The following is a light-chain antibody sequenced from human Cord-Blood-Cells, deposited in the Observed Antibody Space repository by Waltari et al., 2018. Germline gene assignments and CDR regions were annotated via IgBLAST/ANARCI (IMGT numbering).Light chain of an antibody. CDR1: QSISSY. Sequence: DIQMTQSPSSLSASVGDRLTITCRASQSISSYLNLYQQQPGKAPKHLIYAASSLPSGVPSRFSGSGSGTDFTLTISSLQPEDFATYYCQRSYSTPLTFGGGTKVEIK. J-gene: IGKJ4*01. CDR3: QRSYSTPLT. CDR2: AAS. V-gene: IGKV1-39*01.